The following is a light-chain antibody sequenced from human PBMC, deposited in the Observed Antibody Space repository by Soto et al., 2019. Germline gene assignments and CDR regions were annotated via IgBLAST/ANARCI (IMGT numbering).Light chain of an antibody. V-gene: IGKV1-5*03. CDR1: QSISGL. Sequence: DIQMTQSPSTLSASVGDRVTITCRASQSISGLLAWYQQKPGKAPKLLIYKASSLKSGVPSRFGGSGSGTEYTLTISSLQPDDFESYYCQQYNGYWTFGQGTKVEIK. CDR3: QQYNGYWT. CDR2: KAS. J-gene: IGKJ1*01.